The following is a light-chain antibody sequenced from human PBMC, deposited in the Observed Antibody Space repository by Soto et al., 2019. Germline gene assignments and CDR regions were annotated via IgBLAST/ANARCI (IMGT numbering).Light chain of an antibody. J-gene: IGLJ2*01. CDR1: SSNIEVNY. CDR2: RNN. Sequence: QSVLTQPPSASGTTGQRVTISCSGASSNIEVNYVYWYQKLPGTAPRLLIYRNNQRPSGVPDRFSGSKSGTSASLAISALRSEDEADYYCTVWDDSLRGRLFGGGTKVTVL. CDR3: TVWDDSLRGRL. V-gene: IGLV1-47*01.